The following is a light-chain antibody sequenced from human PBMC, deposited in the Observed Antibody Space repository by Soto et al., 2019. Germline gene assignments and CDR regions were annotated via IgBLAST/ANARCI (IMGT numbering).Light chain of an antibody. CDR3: QQRSNWPYT. J-gene: IGKJ2*01. CDR1: QSVSSY. CDR2: DAS. Sequence: EIVLTQSPATLSLSPGVRATLSCRASQSVSSYLACYQQKPGQAPRVLIYDASNRATGIPARFSGSGSGTDFTLTISSLEPEAFAVYSCQQRSNWPYTFGQGTKLEIK. V-gene: IGKV3-11*01.